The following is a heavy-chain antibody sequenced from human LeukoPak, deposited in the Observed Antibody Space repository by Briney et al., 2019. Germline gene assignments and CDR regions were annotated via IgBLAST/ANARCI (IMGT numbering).Heavy chain of an antibody. D-gene: IGHD1-26*01. J-gene: IGHJ4*02. CDR1: GFTFSSYS. CDR3: ASRGRELLAGY. Sequence: GGSLRLSCAASGFTFSSYSMNWVRQAPGKGLEWVSSISSSSSYIYYADSVKGRFTISRDNAKNSLYLQMNSLRAEDTAVYYCASRGRELLAGYWGQGTLVTVSS. V-gene: IGHV3-21*01. CDR2: ISSSSSYI.